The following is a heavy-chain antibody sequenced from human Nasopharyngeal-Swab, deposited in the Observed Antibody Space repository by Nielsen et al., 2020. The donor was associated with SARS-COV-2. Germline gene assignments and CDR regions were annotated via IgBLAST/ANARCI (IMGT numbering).Heavy chain of an antibody. CDR3: AKDHVKYGDYVRYDYGMDV. D-gene: IGHD4-17*01. CDR2: ISGSGGST. V-gene: IGHV3-23*01. J-gene: IGHJ6*02. CDR1: GFTFSSYA. Sequence: GGSLRLSYAASGFTFSSYAMSWVRQAPGKGLEWVSAISGSGGSTYYADSVKGRFTISRDNSKNTLYLQMNSLRAEDTAVYYCAKDHVKYGDYVRYDYGMDVWGQGTTVTVSS.